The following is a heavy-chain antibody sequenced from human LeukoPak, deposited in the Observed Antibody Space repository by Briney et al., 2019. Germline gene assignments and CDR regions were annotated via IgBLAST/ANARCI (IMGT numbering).Heavy chain of an antibody. Sequence: SQTLSLTCTVSGGSISSASDYWSRIRQPAGKGLEWIGRIYTSGSTNYNPSLKSRVTISVDTSKNQFSLKLSSVTAADTAVYYCAMRERLAAAFDYWGQGTLVTVSS. CDR2: IYTSGST. CDR3: AMRERLAAAFDY. V-gene: IGHV4-61*02. CDR1: GGSISSASDY. D-gene: IGHD6-13*01. J-gene: IGHJ4*02.